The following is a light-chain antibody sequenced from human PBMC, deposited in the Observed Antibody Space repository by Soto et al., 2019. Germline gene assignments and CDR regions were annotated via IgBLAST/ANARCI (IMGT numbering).Light chain of an antibody. Sequence: IPITQSPSSLSSPVGDRVTITCRASQGIRNDLGWYQQKPGKAPKLLIYAASSLQSGVPSRFSGSGSGTDFTLTISSLQPEDFATYYCLQDYNYPWTFGQGTKVDI. CDR3: LQDYNYPWT. CDR1: QGIRND. CDR2: AAS. V-gene: IGKV1-6*01. J-gene: IGKJ1*01.